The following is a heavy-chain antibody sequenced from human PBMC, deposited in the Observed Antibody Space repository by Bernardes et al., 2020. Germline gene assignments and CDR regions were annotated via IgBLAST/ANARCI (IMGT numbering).Heavy chain of an antibody. CDR3: ARDVGSEHNKADSGSHTVWFDP. J-gene: IGHJ5*02. V-gene: IGHV1-2*04. Sequence: ASVKVSCKASGYTFTGYYMHWVRQAPGQGLEWMGWINPNSGGTNYAQKFQGWVTMTRDTSISTAYMELSRLRSDDTAVYYCARDVGSEHNKADSGSHTVWFDPWGQGTLVTVSS. D-gene: IGHD1-26*01. CDR2: INPNSGGT. CDR1: GYTFTGYY.